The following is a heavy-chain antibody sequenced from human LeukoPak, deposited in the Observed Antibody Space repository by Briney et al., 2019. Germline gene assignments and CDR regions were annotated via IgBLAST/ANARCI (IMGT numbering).Heavy chain of an antibody. Sequence: PSETLSLTCTVSGGSISSGSYYWSWIRQPAGKGLEWIGRIYTSGSTNYNPSLESRVTISVDTSKNQFSLKLSSVTAADTAVYYCAGDSSGYQANFDYWGQGTLVTVSS. J-gene: IGHJ4*02. D-gene: IGHD3-22*01. V-gene: IGHV4-61*02. CDR1: GGSISSGSYY. CDR3: AGDSSGYQANFDY. CDR2: IYTSGST.